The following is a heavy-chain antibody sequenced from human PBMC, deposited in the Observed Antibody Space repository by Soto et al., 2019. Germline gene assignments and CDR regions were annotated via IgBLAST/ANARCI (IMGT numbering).Heavy chain of an antibody. V-gene: IGHV3-21*06. Sequence: GGSLRLSCATSGLTFRSYSMNWVRQAPGKGLEWVSSISSSGSYIYYADSVKGRFTISRDNAKNSLYLQMNSLRAEDTAVYYCARDVQDTAMVTKYWGQGTLVTVSS. CDR2: ISSSGSYI. D-gene: IGHD5-18*01. CDR1: GLTFRSYS. J-gene: IGHJ4*02. CDR3: ARDVQDTAMVTKY.